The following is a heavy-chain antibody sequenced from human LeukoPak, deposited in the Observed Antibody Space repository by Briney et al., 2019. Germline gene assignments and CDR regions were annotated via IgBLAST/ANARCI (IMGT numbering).Heavy chain of an antibody. CDR2: IYTRGST. CDR3: ATTMVRGASYYYGMDV. CDR1: GGSISSYY. Sequence: PSETLSLTCTVSGGSISSYYWSWIRQPAGKGLEWIGRIYTRGSTNYNPSLKSRVTMSVDTSKNQFSLKLSSVTAADTAVYYCATTMVRGASYYYGMDVWGQGTTVTVSS. V-gene: IGHV4-4*07. D-gene: IGHD3-10*01. J-gene: IGHJ6*02.